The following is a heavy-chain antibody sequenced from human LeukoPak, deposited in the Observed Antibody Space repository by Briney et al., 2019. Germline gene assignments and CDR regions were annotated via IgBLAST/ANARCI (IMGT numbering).Heavy chain of an antibody. CDR1: GGSISSSSYY. Sequence: TSETLSLTCTVSGGSISSSSYYWGWIRQPPGKELEWIGSIYYSGSTYYNPSLKSRVTISVDTSKNQFSLKLSSVTAADTAVYYCARPGPAYSSGWYYWGQGTLVTVSS. V-gene: IGHV4-39*01. CDR2: IYYSGST. CDR3: ARPGPAYSSGWYY. D-gene: IGHD6-19*01. J-gene: IGHJ4*02.